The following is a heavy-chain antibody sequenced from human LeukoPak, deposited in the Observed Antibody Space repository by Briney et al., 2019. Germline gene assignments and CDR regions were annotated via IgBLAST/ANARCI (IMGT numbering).Heavy chain of an antibody. J-gene: IGHJ6*02. Sequence: GGSLRLSCAGSGFTFSTYVIHWGRQTPGKGLEWAALISYDGNSKYYADSVKGRFTISRDNSKNTVYLQMDSLRPADTAVYYCARVIISTKYYSGLDVWGQGTTVTVSS. CDR2: ISYDGNSK. D-gene: IGHD2/OR15-2a*01. V-gene: IGHV3-30*03. CDR1: GFTFSTYV. CDR3: ARVIISTKYYSGLDV.